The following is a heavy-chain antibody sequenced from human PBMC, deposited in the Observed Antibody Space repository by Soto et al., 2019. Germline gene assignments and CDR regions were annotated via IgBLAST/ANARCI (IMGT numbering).Heavy chain of an antibody. Sequence: QVQLQESGPGLVKSSDTLSLTCTVSAGSVSSEHYYWNWIRQAPGKGMEWIGYFFYTGRTNYNPSLDSRVTMSVDMSKNHFSLKLSAVTAADTAVYYCAGGTAGKKVAYWGQGTLVIVAS. J-gene: IGHJ4*02. CDR2: FFYTGRT. CDR3: AGGTAGKKVAY. V-gene: IGHV4-61*03. D-gene: IGHD5-12*01. CDR1: AGSVSSEHYY.